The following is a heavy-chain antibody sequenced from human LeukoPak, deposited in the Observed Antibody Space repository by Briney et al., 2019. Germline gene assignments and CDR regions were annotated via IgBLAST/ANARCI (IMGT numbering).Heavy chain of an antibody. V-gene: IGHV4-59*01. Sequence: SETLSLTCTVSGGSISSYYWSWIRQPPGKGLEWIGYIYYSGSTNYNPSLKSRVTISVDTSKDQFSLKLSSVTAADTAVYYRARYYYGSGSYENWFDPWGREPWSPSPQ. CDR3: ARYYYGSGSYENWFDP. CDR1: GGSISSYY. D-gene: IGHD3-10*01. J-gene: IGHJ5*02. CDR2: IYYSGST.